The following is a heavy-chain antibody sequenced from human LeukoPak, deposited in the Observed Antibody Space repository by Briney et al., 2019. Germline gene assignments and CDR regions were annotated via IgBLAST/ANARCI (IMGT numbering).Heavy chain of an antibody. CDR2: IYYSGST. CDR1: GGSISSHY. D-gene: IGHD6-13*01. CDR3: ATAEYSSSWYGGYYYYYMDV. Sequence: SETLSLTCTVSGGSISSHYWSWIRQPPGKGLEWIGYIYYSGSTNYNPSLKSRVTISVDTSKNQFSLKLSSVTAADTAVYYCATAEYSSSWYGGYYYYYMDVWGKGTTVTVSS. J-gene: IGHJ6*03. V-gene: IGHV4-59*11.